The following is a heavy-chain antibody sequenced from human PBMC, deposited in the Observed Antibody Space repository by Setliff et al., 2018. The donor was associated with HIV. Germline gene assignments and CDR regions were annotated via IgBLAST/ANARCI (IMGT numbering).Heavy chain of an antibody. V-gene: IGHV4-59*08. D-gene: IGHD3-16*02. CDR1: GGSISSYY. CDR2: VFYTGFA. CDR3: ARHQVIPTVIGAFDI. J-gene: IGHJ3*02. Sequence: KPSETLSLTCTVSGGSISSYYWSWIRQSPGKGLEWMGYVFYTGFAAYNPSLKSRLTISVDTSKSQFSLTLTSVTAADTAVYYCARHQVIPTVIGAFDIWGQGTAVTVSS.